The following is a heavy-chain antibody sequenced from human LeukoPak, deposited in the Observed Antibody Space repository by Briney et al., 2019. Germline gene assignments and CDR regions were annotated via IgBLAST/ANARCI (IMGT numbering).Heavy chain of an antibody. J-gene: IGHJ4*02. D-gene: IGHD6-19*01. CDR2: INPNNGGA. CDR1: GYTFTGYY. Sequence: ASVKVSCKASGYTFTGYYMHWVRQAPGQGLEWMGRINPNNGGANSAQKFQGRVTMTRDTSISTAYMELSSLRSDDTAVYYCARDIPSSGWSWGQGTLVTVSS. CDR3: ARDIPSSGWS. V-gene: IGHV1-2*06.